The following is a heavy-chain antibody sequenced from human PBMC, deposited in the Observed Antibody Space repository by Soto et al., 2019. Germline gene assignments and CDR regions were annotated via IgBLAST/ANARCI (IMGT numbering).Heavy chain of an antibody. CDR2: ISANRSTL. V-gene: IGHV3-48*01. J-gene: IGHJ4*02. D-gene: IGHD3-3*01. Sequence: PGGSLRLSCGASGFTFSSYSMNWVRQAPGKGLEWISHISANRSTLYYADSVKGRFTISRDNSKNTLYLQMNSLRAEDTAVYYCARDKRDLRFLEWSYYFDYWGQGTLVTVSS. CDR3: ARDKRDLRFLEWSYYFDY. CDR1: GFTFSSYS.